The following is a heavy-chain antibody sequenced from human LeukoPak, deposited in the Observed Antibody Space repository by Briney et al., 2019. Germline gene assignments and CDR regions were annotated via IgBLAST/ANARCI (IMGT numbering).Heavy chain of an antibody. D-gene: IGHD3-9*01. CDR2: INSDGSST. CDR3: AGSDTTGYSPREWDYWYFDL. J-gene: IGHJ2*01. V-gene: IGHV3-74*01. Sequence: GGSLRLSCAASGFTFSSYWMHWVRQAPGKGLVWVSRINSDGSSTSYADSVKGRFTISRDNAENTLYLQMTSLRAGDTAVYYCAGSDTTGYSPREWDYWYFDLWGRGTLVTVSS. CDR1: GFTFSSYW.